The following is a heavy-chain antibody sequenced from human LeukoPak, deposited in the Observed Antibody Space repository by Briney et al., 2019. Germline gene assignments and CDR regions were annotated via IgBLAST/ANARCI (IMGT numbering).Heavy chain of an antibody. CDR3: VRSGYDYDWFDP. D-gene: IGHD5-12*01. J-gene: IGHJ5*02. Sequence: GSSVKVSFKCTVGSCSDYSINWVRQPPGQGLEWMGRIIAILDTAHYAQKFQDRFTITADKSTTTVYMELSSLRSDDTAVYYCVRSGYDYDWFDPWGQGTLVTVSS. CDR1: VGSCSDYS. V-gene: IGHV1-69*08. CDR2: IIAILDTA.